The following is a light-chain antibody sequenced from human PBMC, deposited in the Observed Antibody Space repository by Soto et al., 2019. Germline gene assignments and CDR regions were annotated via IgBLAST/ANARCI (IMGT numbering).Light chain of an antibody. CDR1: SSDVGGYNY. CDR2: EVS. V-gene: IGLV2-14*01. J-gene: IGLJ1*01. Sequence: QPALTQPASVSGSPGQSITISCTGTSSDVGGYNYVSWYQQHPGKAPKLMIYEVSNQPSGVSNRFSGSKSGNTASLTISGLQAEDEADYYCSSYTSSSTLYVFGTGTKVTVL. CDR3: SSYTSSSTLYV.